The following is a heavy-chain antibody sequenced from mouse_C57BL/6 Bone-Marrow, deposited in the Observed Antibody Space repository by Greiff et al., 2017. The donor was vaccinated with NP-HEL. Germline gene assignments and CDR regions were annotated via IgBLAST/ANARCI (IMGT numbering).Heavy chain of an antibody. CDR1: CFTFTSYW. CDR2: IDPNSCGT. CDR3: ARGRLAY. J-gene: IGHJ3*01. Sequence: VQLQQPGAELVKPGASVKLSRKASCFTFTSYWMHWVKQRPGRGPEWVGRIDPNSCGTKYNEKFKSKATLTVDKPSSTAYMQLSSLTSEDSAVYYCARGRLAYWGQGTLVTVSA. V-gene: IGHV1-72*01.